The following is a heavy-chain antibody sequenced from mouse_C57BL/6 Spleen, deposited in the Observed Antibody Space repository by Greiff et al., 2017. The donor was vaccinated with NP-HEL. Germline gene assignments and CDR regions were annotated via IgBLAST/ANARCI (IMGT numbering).Heavy chain of an antibody. CDR2: INPSNGGT. V-gene: IGHV1-53*01. CDR1: GYTFTSYW. J-gene: IGHJ4*01. D-gene: IGHD2-4*01. Sequence: QVQLQQPGTELVKPGASVKLSCKASGYTFTSYWMHWVKQRPGQGLEWIGNINPSNGGTNYNEKFKSKATLTVDKSSSTAYMQRSSLTSEDSAVYYCARSLYYDYDEDAMDYWGQGTSVTVSS. CDR3: ARSLYYDYDEDAMDY.